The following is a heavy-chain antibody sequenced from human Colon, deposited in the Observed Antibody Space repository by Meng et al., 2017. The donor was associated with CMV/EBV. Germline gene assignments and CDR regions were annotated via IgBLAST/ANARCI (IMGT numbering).Heavy chain of an antibody. Sequence: ASVKVSCKASGYTFTGYYMHWVRQAPGQGLEWMGWINPNSGGTNYAQKFQGRVTITADKSTSTVYMHLTSLRSDDTAVYFCARAVDSGTYSPGYFDYWGQGTVVTVSS. J-gene: IGHJ4*02. D-gene: IGHD5-12*01. CDR3: ARAVDSGTYSPGYFDY. CDR2: INPNSGGT. V-gene: IGHV1-2*02. CDR1: GYTFTGYY.